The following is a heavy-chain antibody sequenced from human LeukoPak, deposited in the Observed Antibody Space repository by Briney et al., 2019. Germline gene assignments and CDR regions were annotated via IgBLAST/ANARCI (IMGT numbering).Heavy chain of an antibody. J-gene: IGHJ4*02. CDR3: ARHLEYYYDPLDY. Sequence: SETLSLTCTVSGGSISSYYWSWIRQPPGKGLEWIGYIYYSGSTNYNPSLKSRVTISVDTSKNQFSLKLSSVTAADTAVYYCARHLEYYYDPLDYWGQGTLVTVSS. V-gene: IGHV4-59*08. CDR1: GGSISSYY. D-gene: IGHD3-22*01. CDR2: IYYSGST.